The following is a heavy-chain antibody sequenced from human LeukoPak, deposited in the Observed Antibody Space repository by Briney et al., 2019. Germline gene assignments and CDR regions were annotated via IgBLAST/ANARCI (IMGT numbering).Heavy chain of an antibody. CDR3: ARVRAAAGPHYYYYYMDV. J-gene: IGHJ6*03. CDR1: GFTFSSYS. Sequence: GRSLRLSCAASGFTFSSYSMNWVRQAPGKGLEWVSSISSTVTYIYYADSVKGRFTNSRDNAKNSLYLQMNSLRAEDTAVYYCARVRAAAGPHYYYYYMDVWGKGTTVTVSS. CDR2: ISSTVTYI. D-gene: IGHD6-13*01. V-gene: IGHV3-21*01.